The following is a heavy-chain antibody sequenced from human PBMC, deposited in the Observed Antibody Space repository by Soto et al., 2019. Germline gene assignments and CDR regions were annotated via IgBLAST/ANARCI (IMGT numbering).Heavy chain of an antibody. D-gene: IGHD2-15*01. CDR1: GGSFSGYY. CDR3: ATEIVANWFDP. V-gene: IGHV4-34*01. Sequence: SETLSLTCAVYGGSFSGYYWSWIRRPPGKGLEWIGEINHSGSTNYNPSLKSRVTISVDTSKNQFSLKLSSVTAADTAVYYCATEIVANWFDPWGQGTLVTVSS. J-gene: IGHJ5*02. CDR2: INHSGST.